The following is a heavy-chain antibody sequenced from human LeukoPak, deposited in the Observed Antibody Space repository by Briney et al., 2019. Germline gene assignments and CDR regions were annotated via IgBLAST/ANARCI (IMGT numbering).Heavy chain of an antibody. D-gene: IGHD3-22*01. CDR1: GYTFTSYY. CDR3: AREVPEGYDSSGYYYVCGAFDI. CDR2: INPSGGST. V-gene: IGHV1-46*01. Sequence: GASVKVSCKASGYTFTSYYMHWVRQAPGQGLEWMGIINPSGGSTSYAQKFQGRVTMTRDTSTSTVYMELSSLRSEDTAVYYCAREVPEGYDSSGYYYVCGAFDIWGQGTMVTVSS. J-gene: IGHJ3*02.